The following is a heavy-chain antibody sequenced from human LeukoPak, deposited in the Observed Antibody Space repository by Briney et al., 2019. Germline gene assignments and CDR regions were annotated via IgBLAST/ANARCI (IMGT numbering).Heavy chain of an antibody. D-gene: IGHD3-10*01. CDR3: ARDHRGSGSRYYYYYMDV. CDR1: GFTFSSYW. CDR2: ISSDGRST. V-gene: IGHV3-74*01. J-gene: IGHJ6*03. Sequence: PGGSLRLSCAASGFTFSSYWMHWVRQAPGKGLVWVSRISSDGRSTSNADSVKGRFTISRDNAKNTLYLQMNSVRAEDTAVYYCARDHRGSGSRYYYYYMDVWGKGTTVTISS.